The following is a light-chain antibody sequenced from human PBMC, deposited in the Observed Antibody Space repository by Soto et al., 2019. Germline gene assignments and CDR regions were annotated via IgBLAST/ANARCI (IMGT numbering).Light chain of an antibody. V-gene: IGKV1-39*01. CDR3: QQSHITPWT. J-gene: IGKJ1*01. Sequence: DVQMTQSPSSLSASVGDRVTITCRASQRVNNYLNCYQQKPGEAPKLLISAASSLQIGVPSRFGGSGSGTDFTLAISGLQPEDFAIYYCQQSHITPWTFGQGTKVDIK. CDR1: QRVNNY. CDR2: AAS.